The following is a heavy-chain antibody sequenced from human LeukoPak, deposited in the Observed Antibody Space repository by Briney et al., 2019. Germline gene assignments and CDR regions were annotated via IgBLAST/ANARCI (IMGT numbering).Heavy chain of an antibody. CDR1: GFTFSSYG. Sequence: PGGSLRLSCAASGFTFSSYGMHWVRQAPGKGLEWVAVIWYDGSNKYYADSVKGRFTISRDNSKNTLYLQMNSLRAEDTAVYYCARWFCGGDCYIFVLDYWGQGTLVTVSS. CDR2: IWYDGSNK. J-gene: IGHJ4*02. D-gene: IGHD2-21*02. CDR3: ARWFCGGDCYIFVLDY. V-gene: IGHV3-33*08.